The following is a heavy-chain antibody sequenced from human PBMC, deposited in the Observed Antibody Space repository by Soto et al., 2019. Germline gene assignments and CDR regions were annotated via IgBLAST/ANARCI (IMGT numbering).Heavy chain of an antibody. CDR2: ISSSGSTI. V-gene: IGHV3-11*01. Sequence: GGSLRLSCAASGFTFSDYYMSWIRQAPGKGLEWVSYISSSGSTIYYADSVKGRFTISRDNAKNSLYLQMNSLRAEDTAVYYCARDLRSATFWVPTGTTDGDYWGQGTLVTVSS. J-gene: IGHJ4*02. D-gene: IGHD1-1*01. CDR3: ARDLRSATFWVPTGTTDGDY. CDR1: GFTFSDYY.